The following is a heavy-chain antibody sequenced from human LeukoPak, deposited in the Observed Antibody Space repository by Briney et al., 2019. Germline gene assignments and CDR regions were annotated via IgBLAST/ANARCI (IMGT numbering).Heavy chain of an antibody. CDR2: IWTGGGT. J-gene: IGHJ4*02. Sequence: PGGSLRLSCAASGFTVSRYYMTWVRQAPGKGLEWVSVIWTGGGTYYADSVKGRFTISRDNSKNTLYLQMNSLRAEDTAVYYCARSRLHVTVTDYYFDYWGQGTLVTVSS. CDR3: ARSRLHVTVTDYYFDY. D-gene: IGHD4-17*01. CDR1: GFTVSRYY. V-gene: IGHV3-53*05.